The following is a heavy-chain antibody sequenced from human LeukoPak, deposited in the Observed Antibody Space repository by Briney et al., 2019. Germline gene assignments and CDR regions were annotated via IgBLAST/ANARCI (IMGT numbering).Heavy chain of an antibody. D-gene: IGHD2-2*01. CDR1: GNSISSGDNY. V-gene: IGHV4-61*02. Sequence: SETLSLTCTVSGNSISSGDNYWSWIRQPAGKGLEWIGRIYTSGSTNYNPSLKSRVTVSVDMSKNQFSLKLRSVTAADTAVYYCARDVVAARGSFDYWGQGTLVTVSS. CDR3: ARDVVAARGSFDY. CDR2: IYTSGST. J-gene: IGHJ4*02.